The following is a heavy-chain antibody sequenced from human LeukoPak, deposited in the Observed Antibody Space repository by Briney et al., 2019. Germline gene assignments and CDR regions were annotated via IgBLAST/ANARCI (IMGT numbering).Heavy chain of an antibody. D-gene: IGHD2-2*01. CDR3: ARRERRVVVVPAAIRDAFDI. V-gene: IGHV5-51*01. J-gene: IGHJ3*02. Sequence: GESLKISCKGSGYSFTSYWIGWVRQMPGKGLEWMGITYPGDSDTRYSPSFQGQVTISADKSISTAYLQWSSLKASDTAMYYCARRERRVVVVPAAIRDAFDIWGQGTMVTVSS. CDR1: GYSFTSYW. CDR2: TYPGDSDT.